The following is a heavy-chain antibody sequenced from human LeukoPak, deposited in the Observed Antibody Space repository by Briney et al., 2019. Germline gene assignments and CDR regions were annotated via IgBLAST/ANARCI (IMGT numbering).Heavy chain of an antibody. CDR2: IWYDGSNK. J-gene: IGHJ3*02. D-gene: IGHD3-22*01. CDR3: AWGAYYSDSSGLAGGAFDI. Sequence: GGSLRLSCAASGFTSSSYDMHWVRQAPGKGLEWVAVIWYDGSNKYYADSVKGRFTISRDNSKNTLYLQMNSLRAEDTAVYYCAWGAYYSDSSGLAGGAFDIWGQGTMVTVSS. CDR1: GFTSSSYD. V-gene: IGHV3-33*08.